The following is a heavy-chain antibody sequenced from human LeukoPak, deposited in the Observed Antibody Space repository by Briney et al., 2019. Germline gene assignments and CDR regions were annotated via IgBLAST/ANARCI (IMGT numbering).Heavy chain of an antibody. CDR2: INYSGNT. D-gene: IGHD6-13*01. Sequence: SETLSLTCTVSGDSISSTSYYWGWIRQPPGKGLDWIGYINYSGNTYCNPSLKSRVIISVDTSKNQFSLKLNAVTAAHTALYYCARHVAYSSRFDYWGQGTLVTASS. J-gene: IGHJ4*02. CDR1: GDSISSTSYY. CDR3: ARHVAYSSRFDY. V-gene: IGHV4-39*01.